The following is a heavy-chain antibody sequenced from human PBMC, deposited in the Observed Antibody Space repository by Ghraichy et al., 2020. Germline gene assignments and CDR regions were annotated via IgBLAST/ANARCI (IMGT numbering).Heavy chain of an antibody. CDR3: ARQAAPGTGNDY. CDR2: IYYSGST. CDR1: GGSISSSSHY. Sequence: SETLSLTCTVYGGSISSSSHYWGWIRQPPGKGLEWIGSIYYSGSTYYNPSLKSRVTISVDTSKNQFSLKLSSVTAADTAVYYCARQAAPGTGNDYWGQGTLVTVSS. D-gene: IGHD6-13*01. J-gene: IGHJ4*02. V-gene: IGHV4-39*07.